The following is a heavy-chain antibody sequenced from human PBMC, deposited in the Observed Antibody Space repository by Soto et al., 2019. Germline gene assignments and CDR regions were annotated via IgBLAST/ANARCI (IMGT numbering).Heavy chain of an antibody. CDR3: AKVLCYDFSSFYYYGMGV. V-gene: IGHV3-23*01. J-gene: IGHJ6*02. CDR2: ISDGGEGT. CDR1: GFTFSSYA. Sequence: EVQLLESGGGLVEGGGSLRLSCAASGFTFSSYAMSWVRQASGKGLEWVSAISDGGEGTSYADSVKGRFTISRDNSKDKLFLPMNSLRAEHTAKYPCAKVLCYDFSSFYYYGMGVWGQGTPVTVSS. D-gene: IGHD3-3*01.